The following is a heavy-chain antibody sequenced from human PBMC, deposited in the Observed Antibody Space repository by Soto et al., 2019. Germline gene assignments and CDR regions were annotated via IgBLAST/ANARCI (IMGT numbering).Heavy chain of an antibody. V-gene: IGHV1-69*08. CDR2: IIPILGIA. D-gene: IGHD2-2*01. J-gene: IGHJ5*02. CDR1: GGTFSSYT. Sequence: QVQLVQSGAEVKKPGSSVKVSCKASGGTFSSYTISWVRQAPGQGLEWMGRIIPILGIANYAQKFQGRVTITAVKSTSTVYMELSSLISEDTAVYYCARDCSSTSCYAYPWGQGTLVTVSS. CDR3: ARDCSSTSCYAYP.